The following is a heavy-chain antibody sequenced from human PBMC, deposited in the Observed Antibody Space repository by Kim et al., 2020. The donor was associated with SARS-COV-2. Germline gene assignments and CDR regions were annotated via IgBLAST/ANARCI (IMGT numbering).Heavy chain of an antibody. CDR3: ARDKGSSGEEAGFDY. V-gene: IGHV3-30*07. Sequence: DSVKGRFTISRDNSKNTLYLQMNSLRAEDTAVYYCARDKGSSGEEAGFDYWGQGTLVTVSS. D-gene: IGHD6-19*01. J-gene: IGHJ4*02.